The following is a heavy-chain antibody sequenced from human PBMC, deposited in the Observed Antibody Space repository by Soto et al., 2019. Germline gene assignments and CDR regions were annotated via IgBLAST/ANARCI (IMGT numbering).Heavy chain of an antibody. D-gene: IGHD3-16*02. Sequence: QVQLVQSGAEVKKPGASVKVSCKASGYTFTSYDINWVRQATGQGLEWMGWMNPNSGNTGYAQKFQGRVTMTRNTSISTAYMELSSLRSEDTAVYYCARGVDYYDYIWGSYRPLDYWGQGTLVNVSS. CDR3: ARGVDYYDYIWGSYRPLDY. CDR2: MNPNSGNT. V-gene: IGHV1-8*01. J-gene: IGHJ4*02. CDR1: GYTFTSYD.